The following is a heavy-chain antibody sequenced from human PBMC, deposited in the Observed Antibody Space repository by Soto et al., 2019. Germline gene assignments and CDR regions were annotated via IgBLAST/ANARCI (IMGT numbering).Heavy chain of an antibody. CDR1: GFTFGDYA. D-gene: IGHD3-22*01. J-gene: IGHJ4*02. CDR3: TSGGYYYDSSGADY. Sequence: GGSLRLFCTASGFTFGDYAMSWVRQSPGKGLEWVGFIRSKAYGGTTEYAASVKGRFTISRDDSKSIAYLQMNSLKTEDTAVYYCTSGGYYYDSSGADYWGQGTLVTVSS. CDR2: IRSKAYGGTT. V-gene: IGHV3-49*04.